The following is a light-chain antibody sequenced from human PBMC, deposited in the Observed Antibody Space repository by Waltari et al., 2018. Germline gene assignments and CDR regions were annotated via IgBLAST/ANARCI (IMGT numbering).Light chain of an antibody. J-gene: IGLJ2*01. CDR3: SSYTSSSTYVV. CDR1: SSDVGGHNY. Sequence: QSALTQPASVSGSPGQSITISCTGTSSDVGGHNYVSWYQQHPGKAPTLMISGVRHRPPGVFNGISGSQSGNTASLTISGLQAEDEADYYCSSYTSSSTYVVFGGGTKLTVL. CDR2: GVR. V-gene: IGLV2-14*01.